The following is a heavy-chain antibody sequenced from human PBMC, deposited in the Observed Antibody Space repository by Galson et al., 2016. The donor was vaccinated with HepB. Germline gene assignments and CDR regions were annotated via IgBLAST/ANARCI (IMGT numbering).Heavy chain of an antibody. V-gene: IGHV3-23*01. CDR3: AKRRLGLGNFYFDY. D-gene: IGHD3-16*01. CDR2: ITSSGVGT. CDR1: GLTLSSYG. J-gene: IGHJ4*02. Sequence: SLRLSCAASGLTLSSYGMHWVRRAPGKGLEWVSAITSSGVGTFYTDYVKGRFTISRDNSKNTLYLQMNSLRVEDTATYFCAKRRLGLGNFYFDYWGQGTLVTVSS.